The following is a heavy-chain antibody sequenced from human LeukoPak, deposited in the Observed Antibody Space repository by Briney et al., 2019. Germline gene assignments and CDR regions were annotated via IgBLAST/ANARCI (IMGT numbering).Heavy chain of an antibody. CDR2: IYTGGST. V-gene: IGHV4-4*07. D-gene: IGHD6-19*01. CDR3: AREGDSSGWYWFDP. J-gene: IGHJ5*02. Sequence: SETLSLTCTVSGGSISSYYWSWIRQPAGKGLEWIGRIYTGGSTNYNPSLKSRVTMSVDTSKNQFSLKLSSVTAADTAVYYCAREGDSSGWYWFDPWGQGTLVTVSS. CDR1: GGSISSYY.